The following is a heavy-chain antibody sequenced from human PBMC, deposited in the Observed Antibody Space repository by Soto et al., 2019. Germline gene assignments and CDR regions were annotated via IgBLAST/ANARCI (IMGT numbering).Heavy chain of an antibody. D-gene: IGHD6-13*01. Sequence: GGSLRLSCTASGLTFGDYAMSWFRQAPGKGLEWVGFIRSKAYGGTTEYAASVKGRFTISRDDSKSIAYLQMNSLKTEDTAVYYCTREAAAGMFRIRENWFDPWGQGTLVTVSS. CDR3: TREAAAGMFRIRENWFDP. CDR1: GLTFGDYA. CDR2: IRSKAYGGTT. J-gene: IGHJ5*02. V-gene: IGHV3-49*03.